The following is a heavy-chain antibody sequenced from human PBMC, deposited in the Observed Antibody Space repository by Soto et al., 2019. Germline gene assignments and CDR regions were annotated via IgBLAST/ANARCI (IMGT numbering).Heavy chain of an antibody. CDR1: GYTFTNYG. D-gene: IGHD4-17*01. J-gene: IGHJ6*03. CDR3: ARTTVIASYYYMDV. CDR2: ISTYNGNT. V-gene: IGHV1-18*01. Sequence: QVQLVQSGAEVKQPGASVKVSCKASGYTFTNYGFTWVRQAPGQGLEWLGWISTYNGNTKYAQKVQGRLTMTTDTSTSTANMELTSLRSDDTALYYCARTTVIASYYYMDVWGKGSTVTVSS.